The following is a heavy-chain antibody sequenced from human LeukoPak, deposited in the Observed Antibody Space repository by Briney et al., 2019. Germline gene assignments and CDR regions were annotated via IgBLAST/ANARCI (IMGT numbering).Heavy chain of an antibody. CDR1: GFTFSSYW. Sequence: GGSLRLSCAASGFTFSSYWMCWVRQAPGKGLEWVANIKQDGSEKYYVDSVKGRFTISRDNAKNSLYLQMNSLRAEDTAVYYCALGQLRGYYYYYYMDVWGKGTTVTVSS. J-gene: IGHJ6*03. CDR3: ALGQLRGYYYYYYMDV. D-gene: IGHD2-2*01. V-gene: IGHV3-7*01. CDR2: IKQDGSEK.